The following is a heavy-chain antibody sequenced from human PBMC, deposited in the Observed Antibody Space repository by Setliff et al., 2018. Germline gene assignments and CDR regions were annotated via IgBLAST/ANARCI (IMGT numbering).Heavy chain of an antibody. CDR3: RFWDGSYKNDY. CDR2: INHSGST. D-gene: IGHD3-3*01. J-gene: IGHJ4*02. Sequence: NPSETLSLTCTVYGGSLSDYYWSWIRQPPGKGLEWIVEINHSGSTNYSPSLKSRVTISVDMSKNQLSLKLSSVTAADTAAYDCRFWDGSYKNDYWGQGTLVTVSS. CDR1: GGSLSDYY. V-gene: IGHV4-34*01.